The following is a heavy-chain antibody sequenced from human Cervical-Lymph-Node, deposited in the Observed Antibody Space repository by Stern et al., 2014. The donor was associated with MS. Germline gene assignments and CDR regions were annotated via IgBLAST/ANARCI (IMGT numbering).Heavy chain of an antibody. CDR1: GDSFSNYW. J-gene: IGHJ4*02. Sequence: DQLVQSGAEVKKPGESLQISCKGSGDSFSNYWIGWVRQVPGKGLEWIGIVYPGDSDTRYSPSFQGQVTISADRSTSTAFLQWTSLKASDSAIYYCAREGYSSTYYYFDYWGQGTLVTVSS. CDR3: AREGYSSTYYYFDY. D-gene: IGHD6-13*01. V-gene: IGHV5-51*01. CDR2: VYPGDSDT.